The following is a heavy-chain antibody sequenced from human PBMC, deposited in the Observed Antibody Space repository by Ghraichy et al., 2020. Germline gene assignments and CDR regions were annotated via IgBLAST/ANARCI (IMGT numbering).Heavy chain of an antibody. J-gene: IGHJ4*02. D-gene: IGHD3-22*01. CDR2: IYYSGST. Sequence: SETLSLTCTVSGGSVSSGSYYWSWIRQPPGKGLEWIGYIYYSGSTNYNPSLKSRVTISVDTSKNQFSLKLSSVTAADTAVYYCAREERARLSSASDGIHDSSGYYYDYWGQGTLVTVSS. V-gene: IGHV4-61*01. CDR3: AREERARLSSASDGIHDSSGYYYDY. CDR1: GGSVSSGSYY.